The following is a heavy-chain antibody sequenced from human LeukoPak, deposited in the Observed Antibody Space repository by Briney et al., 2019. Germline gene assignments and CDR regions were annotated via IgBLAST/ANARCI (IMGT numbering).Heavy chain of an antibody. V-gene: IGHV4-30-2*01. CDR3: ARDRAAAGFDY. CDR2: VYHSGST. J-gene: IGHJ4*02. Sequence: SETLSLTCAVSGGSISSGGYSWSWIRQPPGKGLEWIGYVYHSGSTYYNPSLKSRVTISVDRSKNQFSLKLSSVTAADTAVYYCARDRAAAGFDYWGQGTLVTVSS. D-gene: IGHD6-13*01. CDR1: GGSISSGGYS.